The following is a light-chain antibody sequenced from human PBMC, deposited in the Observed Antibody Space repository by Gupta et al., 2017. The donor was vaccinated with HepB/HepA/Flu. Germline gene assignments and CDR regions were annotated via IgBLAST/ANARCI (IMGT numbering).Light chain of an antibody. CDR2: AAS. CDR3: HKYDNAPLT. Sequence: DIQMTQSPSSLSASVGDRVTITCRASQDISTFLAWFQQKPGKVPKLLIHAASALQSGVPSRFSGSGSGTDFTLTISSRQPEDVATYYCHKYDNAPLTFGGGTKVEI. V-gene: IGKV1-27*01. CDR1: QDISTF. J-gene: IGKJ4*01.